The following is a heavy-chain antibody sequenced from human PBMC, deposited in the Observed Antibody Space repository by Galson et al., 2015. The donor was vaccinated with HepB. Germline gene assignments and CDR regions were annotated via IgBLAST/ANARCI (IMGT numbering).Heavy chain of an antibody. D-gene: IGHD3-10*01. J-gene: IGHJ4*02. V-gene: IGHV3-7*03. CDR2: VKQDGRET. CDR3: ARDYYSSGSHDY. Sequence: LEWVANVKQDGRETHYAESVKGRITVSRDNARNSLYLQIDNLSAEDTAVYYCARDYYSSGSHDYWGQGTLVTVSS.